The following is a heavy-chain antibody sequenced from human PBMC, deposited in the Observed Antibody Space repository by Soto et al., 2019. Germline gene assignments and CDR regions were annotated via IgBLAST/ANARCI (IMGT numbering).Heavy chain of an antibody. D-gene: IGHD6-13*01. Sequence: GESLRISCKGSGYSFTSYWIGWVRQMPGKGLEWMGIIYPGDSDTRYSPSFQGQVTISADKSISTAYLQWSSLKASDTAMYYCARTAAAGKYYYGMDVWGQGTTVTVSS. J-gene: IGHJ6*02. V-gene: IGHV5-51*01. CDR3: ARTAAAGKYYYGMDV. CDR1: GYSFTSYW. CDR2: IYPGDSDT.